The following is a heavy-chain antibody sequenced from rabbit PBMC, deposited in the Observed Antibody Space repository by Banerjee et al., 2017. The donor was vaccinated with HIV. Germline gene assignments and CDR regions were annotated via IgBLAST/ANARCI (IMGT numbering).Heavy chain of an antibody. CDR2: IYAGSSGNT. Sequence: QEQLEESGGDLVKPEGSLTLTCTASGFDLSSYWMCWFRQAPGKGPEWIACIYAGSSGNTYYASWAKGRFTISKTSSTTVTLQMTSLTDADTATYFCAREDYVGYGFFNLWGPGTLVTVS. CDR3: AREDYVGYGFFNL. D-gene: IGHD2-1*01. CDR1: GFDLSSYW. V-gene: IGHV1S45*01. J-gene: IGHJ4*01.